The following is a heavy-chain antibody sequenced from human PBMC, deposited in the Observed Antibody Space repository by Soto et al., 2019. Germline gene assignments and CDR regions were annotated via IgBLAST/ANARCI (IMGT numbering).Heavy chain of an antibody. Sequence: SETLSLTCTVSGGSISSGGYYWSWIRQHPGKGLEWIGYIYYSGSTYYNPSLKSRVTISVDTSKNQFSLKLSSVTAADTAVYYCARSPGYCSSTSCYGRPPFDYFDYWGQGTLVTVS. V-gene: IGHV4-31*03. D-gene: IGHD2-2*01. CDR2: IYYSGST. CDR3: ARSPGYCSSTSCYGRPPFDYFDY. J-gene: IGHJ4*02. CDR1: GGSISSGGYY.